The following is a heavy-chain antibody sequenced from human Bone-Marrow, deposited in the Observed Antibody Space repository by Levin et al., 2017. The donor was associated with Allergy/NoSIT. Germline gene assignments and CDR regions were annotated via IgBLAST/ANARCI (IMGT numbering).Heavy chain of an antibody. CDR3: ARGKGGRRKDTAMVTPGPAEHFDI. V-gene: IGHV1-2*04. Sequence: GGSLRLSCKASGYTFTGYYMHWVRQAPGQGLEWMGWINPNSGGTNYAQKFQGWVTMTRDTSISTAYMELSRLRSDDTAVYYCARGKGGRRKDTAMVTPGPAEHFDIWGQGTMVTVSS. CDR2: INPNSGGT. D-gene: IGHD5-18*01. J-gene: IGHJ3*02. CDR1: GYTFTGYY.